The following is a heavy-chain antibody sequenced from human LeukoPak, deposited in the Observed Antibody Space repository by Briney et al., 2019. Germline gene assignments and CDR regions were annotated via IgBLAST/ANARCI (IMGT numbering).Heavy chain of an antibody. J-gene: IGHJ4*02. V-gene: IGHV3-33*01. CDR1: GFTFSSHG. D-gene: IGHD3-22*01. CDR3: ARDEVYDSSGYFSY. Sequence: GRSLRLSCAASGFTFSSHGMHWVRQAPGKGLEWVAVIWYDGSNKYYADSVKGRFTISRDNSKNTLYLQMNSLRAEDTAVYYCARDEVYDSSGYFSYWGQGTLVTVSS. CDR2: IWYDGSNK.